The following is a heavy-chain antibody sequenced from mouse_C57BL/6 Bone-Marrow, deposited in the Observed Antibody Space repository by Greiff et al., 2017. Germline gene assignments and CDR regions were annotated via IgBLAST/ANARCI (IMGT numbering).Heavy chain of an antibody. V-gene: IGHV1-50*01. Sequence: QVQLQQPGAELVKPGASVKLSCKASGYTFTSYWMQWVKQRPGQGLEWIGEIAPSDSYTNYNQKFKGKATLTVDTSSSTAYMQLSSLTSEDSAVSYCAREGNYGSSSWGQGTTLTVSP. CDR2: IAPSDSYT. D-gene: IGHD1-1*01. J-gene: IGHJ2*01. CDR3: AREGNYGSSS. CDR1: GYTFTSYW.